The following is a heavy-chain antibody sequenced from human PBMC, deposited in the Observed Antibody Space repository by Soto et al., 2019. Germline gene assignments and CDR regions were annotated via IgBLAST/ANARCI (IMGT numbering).Heavy chain of an antibody. V-gene: IGHV3-23*01. CDR3: AKSEQWLVIKWIDY. CDR2: ISGSGGST. CDR1: GFTFSSYA. Sequence: EVQLLESGGGLVQPGGSLRLSCAASGFTFSSYAMSWVRQAPGKGLEWVSAISGSGGSTYYADSVKGRFTISRDNPKNTLYLQMNSLRAEDTAVYYCAKSEQWLVIKWIDYWGQGTLVTVSS. J-gene: IGHJ4*02. D-gene: IGHD6-19*01.